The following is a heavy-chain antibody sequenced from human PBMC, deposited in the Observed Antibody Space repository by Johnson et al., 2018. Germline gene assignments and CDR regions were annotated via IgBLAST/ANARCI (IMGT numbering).Heavy chain of an antibody. Sequence: QVQLVESGPGLVKASETLSLTCTVSGGSISSYYWSWIRQPPGKGLEWIGYIYYSGSTSYNPSLKSRVPISVDTSKNQFSLKLSSVTAADTAVYYCARGFNYYYYMDVWGKGTTVTVSS. J-gene: IGHJ6*03. CDR1: GGSISSYY. CDR2: IYYSGST. CDR3: ARGFNYYYYMDV. V-gene: IGHV4-59*01.